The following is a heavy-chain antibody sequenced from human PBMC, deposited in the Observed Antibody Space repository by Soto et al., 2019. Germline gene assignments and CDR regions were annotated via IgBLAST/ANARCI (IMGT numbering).Heavy chain of an antibody. V-gene: IGHV1-69*13. J-gene: IGHJ3*02. Sequence: SVKVSCKASGGTFSGYAISWVRQAPGQGLEWMGGIIPIFGTANYAQKFQGRVTITADESTSTAYMELSSLRSEDTAVYYCARDVYCSGGSCLPCDAFDIWGQGTMVTVSS. CDR1: GGTFSGYA. D-gene: IGHD2-15*01. CDR3: ARDVYCSGGSCLPCDAFDI. CDR2: IIPIFGTA.